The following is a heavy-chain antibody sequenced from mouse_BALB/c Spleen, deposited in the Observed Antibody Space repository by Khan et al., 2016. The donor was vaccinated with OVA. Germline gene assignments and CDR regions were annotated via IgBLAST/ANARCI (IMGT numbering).Heavy chain of an antibody. CDR2: ISYDGSN. J-gene: IGHJ1*01. V-gene: IGHV3-6*02. CDR3: ARGGAVVPYWYFDV. CDR1: GYSITSGYR. Sequence: EVQLQESGPGLVKPSQSLSLTCSVTGYSITSGYRWNWIRQFPGNKLEWMGYISYDGSNNYNPSLKNRISITRDTSKNQFFLKLNSVTTEDTATSSCARGGAVVPYWYFDVWGAGTTVTVSS. D-gene: IGHD1-1*01.